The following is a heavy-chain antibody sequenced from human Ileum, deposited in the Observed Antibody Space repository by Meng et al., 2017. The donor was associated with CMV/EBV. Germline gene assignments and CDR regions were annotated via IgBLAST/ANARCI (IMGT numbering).Heavy chain of an antibody. CDR2: VNPDETNT. V-gene: IGHV3-74*01. D-gene: IGHD2-8*02. CDR3: VRSGGTLDY. CDR1: GFTFSTYW. Sequence: LGLSCAASGFTFSTYWMHWVRQAPGRGLVWVSHVNPDETNTTYADSVKGRFTISRDNAKNTLYLEMNSLRAEDTAVYYCVRSGGTLDYWGQGTLVTVSS. J-gene: IGHJ4*02.